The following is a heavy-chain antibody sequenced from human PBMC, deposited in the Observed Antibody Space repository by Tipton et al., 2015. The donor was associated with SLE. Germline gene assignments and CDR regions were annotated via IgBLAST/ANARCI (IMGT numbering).Heavy chain of an antibody. CDR3: TRVLEYCTGGVCYTGDY. J-gene: IGHJ4*02. CDR1: AFTFGDYA. CDR2: IRSKPYGGTT. D-gene: IGHD2-8*02. V-gene: IGHV3-49*04. Sequence: SLRLSCTASAFTFGDYAMSWVRQAPGKGLEWVGFIRSKPYGGTTEYAASVQGRFTISTDDSKTIAFLQMNSLKTEDTAVYYCTRVLEYCTGGVCYTGDYWGQGTLVTVSS.